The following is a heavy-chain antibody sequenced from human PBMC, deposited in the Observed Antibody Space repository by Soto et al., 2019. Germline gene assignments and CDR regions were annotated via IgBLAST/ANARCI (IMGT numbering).Heavy chain of an antibody. CDR3: ARGPSYDSSGYPTFWY. D-gene: IGHD3-22*01. Sequence: GGSLRLSCAASGFTFSSYEMNWVRQAPGKGLEWVSYISSSGSTIYYADSVKGRFTISRDNAKNSLYLQMNSLRAEDTAVYYCARGPSYDSSGYPTFWYWGQGTLVTVSS. CDR1: GFTFSSYE. CDR2: ISSSGSTI. V-gene: IGHV3-48*03. J-gene: IGHJ4*02.